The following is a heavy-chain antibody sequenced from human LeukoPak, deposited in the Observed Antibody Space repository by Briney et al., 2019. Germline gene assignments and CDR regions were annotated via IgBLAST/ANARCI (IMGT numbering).Heavy chain of an antibody. D-gene: IGHD1-26*01. CDR3: AKVIVGATVSDY. CDR1: GFTFSSYA. CDR2: ISYDGSNK. J-gene: IGHJ4*02. V-gene: IGHV3-30*04. Sequence: GGSLGLSCAASGFTFSSYAMHWVRQAPGKGLEWVAVISYDGSNKYYADSVKGRFTISRDNSKNTLYLQMNSLRAEDTAVYYCAKVIVGATVSDYWGQGTLVTVSS.